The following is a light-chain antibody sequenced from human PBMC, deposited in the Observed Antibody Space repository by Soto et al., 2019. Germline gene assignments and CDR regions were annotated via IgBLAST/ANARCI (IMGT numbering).Light chain of an antibody. CDR1: QSVSSF. J-gene: IGKJ5*01. CDR3: QQRSNCPLT. Sequence: EIVLTHSPSTLSLSPGERSTLSCRASQSVSSFLAWYQQKPGQAARLVIYDASNRATGIPARFSGSGSGTDFTLTISSLEPEDFAVYYCQQRSNCPLTFGQGTRLEIK. CDR2: DAS. V-gene: IGKV3-11*01.